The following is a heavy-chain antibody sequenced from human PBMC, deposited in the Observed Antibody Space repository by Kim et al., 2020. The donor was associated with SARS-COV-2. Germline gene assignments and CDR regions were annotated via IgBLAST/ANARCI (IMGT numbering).Heavy chain of an antibody. CDR2: IFHTGST. J-gene: IGHJ4*02. CDR3: AGSHPGLFFDC. V-gene: IGHV4-31*03. Sequence: SETLSLTCTVSGGSISSGTYYWSWIRQQPGRGLEWIGYIFHTGSTYYNPSLKTRVTISVDTSKNRFSLKLSSVTAADTAVYYCAGSHPGLFFDCWGQGTLVTVSS. D-gene: IGHD3-10*01. CDR1: GGSISSGTYY.